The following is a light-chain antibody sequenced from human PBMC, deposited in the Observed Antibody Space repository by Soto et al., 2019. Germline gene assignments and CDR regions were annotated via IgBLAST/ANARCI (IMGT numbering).Light chain of an antibody. CDR3: QHYNSYSWT. Sequence: DIQMTQSPSTLSASVGDRVTITCRASQSITIWLAWYQQKPGKAPKLLIFDASSLESGVPSTFSGSGSGTEFTLTISSLQPDDFATYYYQHYNSYSWTSGQGTKVEIK. CDR2: DAS. V-gene: IGKV1-5*01. CDR1: QSITIW. J-gene: IGKJ1*01.